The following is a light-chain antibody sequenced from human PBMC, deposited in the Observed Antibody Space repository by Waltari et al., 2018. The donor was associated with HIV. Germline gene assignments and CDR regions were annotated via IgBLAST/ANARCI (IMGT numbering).Light chain of an antibody. CDR2: YDS. J-gene: IGLJ2*01. CDR1: SSDVGSYNY. CDR3: SSYTNSSTVV. V-gene: IGLV2-14*01. Sequence: QSALTQLASVSGSPGQSITISCTGTSSDVGSYNYVPWYQQHPSEDPQLMIFYDSNRPPWGSNRFSGSKTGNNASLTISGVQAEDEAEDYCSSYTNSSTVVFGGGTKVTVL.